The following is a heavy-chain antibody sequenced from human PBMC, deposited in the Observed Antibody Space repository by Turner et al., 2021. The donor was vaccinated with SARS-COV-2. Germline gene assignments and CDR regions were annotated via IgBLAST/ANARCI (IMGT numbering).Heavy chain of an antibody. Sequence: QVQLVQSGAEVKKPGSSVKVSCRASGDTFSSSAIGWVRQAPGHGLEWMAKFIHKYGTATFAERFRGRLTLTADMSTTTAYMELNTLTSDDTAVYYCARVPDFYGDYGGDNWFDPWGQGTQVTVSS. V-gene: IGHV1-69*14. CDR3: ARVPDFYGDYGGDNWFDP. J-gene: IGHJ5*02. D-gene: IGHD4-17*01. CDR2: FIHKYGTA. CDR1: GDTFSSSA.